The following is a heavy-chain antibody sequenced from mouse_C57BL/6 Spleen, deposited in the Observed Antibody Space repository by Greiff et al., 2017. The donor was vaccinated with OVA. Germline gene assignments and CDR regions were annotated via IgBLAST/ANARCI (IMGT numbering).Heavy chain of an antibody. CDR1: GFSLTSSG. D-gene: IGHD2-1*01. CDR2: IWSGGST. J-gene: IGHJ4*01. Sequence: QVQLQQSGPDLVQPSQSLSITCPVSGFSLTSSGVHWVRQSPGKGLEWLGVIWSGGSTAYNAAFMSRMSITKDNSKSQVFFKMNSLQADDTAIYYCAKNYGNLYAMDYWGQGTSVTVSS. V-gene: IGHV2-5*01. CDR3: AKNYGNLYAMDY.